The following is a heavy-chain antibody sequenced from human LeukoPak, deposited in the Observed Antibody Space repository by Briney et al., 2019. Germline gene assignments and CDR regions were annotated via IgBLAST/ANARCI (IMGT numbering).Heavy chain of an antibody. CDR1: GYTFTGYY. D-gene: IGHD2-2*01. V-gene: IGHV1-2*02. CDR3: ERRVVVPAAIGYYYYYMDV. J-gene: IGHJ6*03. CDR2: INPNSGGT. Sequence: ASVKVSCKASGYTFTGYYMHWVRQAPGQGLEWMGWINPNSGGTNYAQKFQGRVTMTRDTSISTAYMELSRLRSDDTAVYYCERRVVVPAAIGYYYYYMDVWGKGTTVTVSS.